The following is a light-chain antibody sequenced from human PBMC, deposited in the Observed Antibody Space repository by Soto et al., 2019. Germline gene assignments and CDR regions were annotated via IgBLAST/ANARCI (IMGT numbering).Light chain of an antibody. CDR3: QKYDIAPRT. V-gene: IGKV1-27*01. Sequence: DIQMTQSPSSLSASVGDRVTITCRASQDINNYLAWYQQRPGKVPKLLIYAASTLQSGDPSRFSGSGSGTDFTLTISSLQPEDVASYYCQKYDIAPRTFGGGTRVEVK. CDR2: AAS. J-gene: IGKJ4*01. CDR1: QDINNY.